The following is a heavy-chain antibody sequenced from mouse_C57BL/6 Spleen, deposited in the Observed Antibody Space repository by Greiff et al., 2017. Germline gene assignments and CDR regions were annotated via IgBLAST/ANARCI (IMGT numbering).Heavy chain of an antibody. D-gene: IGHD3-2*02. CDR1: GFTFSDFY. J-gene: IGHJ3*01. Sequence: EVQGVESGGGLVQSGRSLRLSCATSGFTFSDFYMEWVRQAPGKGLEWIAASRNKANDYTTEYSASVKGRFIVSRDTSQSILYLQMNALRAEDTAIYYCARDDSSGSAWFAYWGQGTLVTVSA. CDR2: SRNKANDYTT. V-gene: IGHV7-1*01. CDR3: ARDDSSGSAWFAY.